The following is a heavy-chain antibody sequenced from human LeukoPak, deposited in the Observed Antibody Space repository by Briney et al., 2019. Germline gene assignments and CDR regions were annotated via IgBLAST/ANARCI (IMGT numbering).Heavy chain of an antibody. CDR2: IYPRDSNT. Sequence: GESLKISCKGSGYTFTPYWIAWVRQMPGKGLEWMGVIYPRDSNTKYSPSFQGRVSISADKSANTVYLQWSSLKASDTAMYYCARQDGSALYYFDYWGQGSLVTVSS. J-gene: IGHJ4*02. D-gene: IGHD3-10*01. V-gene: IGHV5-51*01. CDR1: GYTFTPYW. CDR3: ARQDGSALYYFDY.